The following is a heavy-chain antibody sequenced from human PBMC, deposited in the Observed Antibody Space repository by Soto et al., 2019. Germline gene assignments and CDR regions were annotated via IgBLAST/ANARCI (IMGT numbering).Heavy chain of an antibody. V-gene: IGHV4-59*10. J-gene: IGHJ4*02. CDR2: VYSSGTT. CDR3: ARDIGSYGYGEGY. D-gene: IGHD5-18*01. CDR1: VGSFSGYY. Sequence: PSETLSLTCAVYVGSFSGYYWSLIRQRPGKGLEWIGRVYSSGTTDYNPSLNSRATLSVETSKHKFSLKLSSVTAADTAVYYCARDIGSYGYGEGYWGQGIQVTVSS.